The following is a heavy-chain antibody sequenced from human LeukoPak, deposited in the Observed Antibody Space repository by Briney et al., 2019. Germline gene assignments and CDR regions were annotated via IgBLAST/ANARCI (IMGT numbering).Heavy chain of an antibody. CDR1: GFTFSSYS. J-gene: IGHJ4*02. CDR3: ASCYQRLPTPGTLQLDY. CDR2: ISSSSSYI. V-gene: IGHV3-21*01. D-gene: IGHD2-2*01. Sequence: GSLRLSCAASGFTFSSYSMNWVRQAPGKGLEWVSSISSSSSYIYYADSVKGRFTISRDKAKNSLYLQMNRLRAEDTAVYYRASCYQRLPTPGTLQLDYWGQATLVTVSS.